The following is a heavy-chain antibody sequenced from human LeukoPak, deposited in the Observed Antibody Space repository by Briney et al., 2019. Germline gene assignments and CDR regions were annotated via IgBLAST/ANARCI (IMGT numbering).Heavy chain of an antibody. V-gene: IGHV1-3*01. CDR2: LNPGNGDT. J-gene: IGHJ4*02. D-gene: IGHD3-10*01. Sequence: ASVKVSCKASGYTFATYPIHWVRQAPGQRLEWMGWLNPGNGDTSSSQNFQGRVTITRDTSASTAYMELTSLTSEDTAVYYCARKGYYSSGPYHFDHWGQGTLVTVSS. CDR1: GYTFATYP. CDR3: ARKGYYSSGPYHFDH.